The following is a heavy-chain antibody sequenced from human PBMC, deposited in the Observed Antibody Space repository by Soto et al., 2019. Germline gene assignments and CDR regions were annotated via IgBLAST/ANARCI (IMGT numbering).Heavy chain of an antibody. CDR1: GFSLTTSGVG. V-gene: IGHV2-5*02. J-gene: IGHJ3*02. CDR2: IYWDDEK. CDR3: AHRIYASSDDAFNI. D-gene: IGHD6-6*01. Sequence: QITLKESGPTLVKPTQTLTLTCTFSGFSLTTSGVGVGWIRQPPGKALEWLALIYWDDEKRYSPSLQSRLTITKDTSKNQVDLTVTNMNPADTGTYCCAHRIYASSDDAFNIWGQGTMVYVSS.